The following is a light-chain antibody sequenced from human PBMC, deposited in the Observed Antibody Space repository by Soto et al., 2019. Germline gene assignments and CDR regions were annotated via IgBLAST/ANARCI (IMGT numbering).Light chain of an antibody. CDR1: QSININ. CDR2: GAS. Sequence: EVLMTQSPATLSVSPGERVTLSCRASQSININLAWYQQTPGQAPRVLIYGASSRASGIPDRFSGSGSGTDFTLTISRLEHDDFAFYYCQHYHSWPPLTFGGGTRVEIK. CDR3: QHYHSWPPLT. J-gene: IGKJ4*01. V-gene: IGKV3D-15*01.